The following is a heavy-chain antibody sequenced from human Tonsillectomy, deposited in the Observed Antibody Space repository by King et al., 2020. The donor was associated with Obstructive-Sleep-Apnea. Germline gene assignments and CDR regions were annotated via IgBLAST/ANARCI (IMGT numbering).Heavy chain of an antibody. CDR2: IYYSGST. D-gene: IGHD6-19*01. CDR3: ARERLGVDY. Sequence: VQLQESGPGLVKPSETLSLTFTVSGGSISSYYWSWIRQPPGKGLEWIGYIYYSGSTNYNPSLKSRVTISVDTSKNQFSLKLSSVTAADTAVYYCARERLGVDYWGQGTLVTVSS. J-gene: IGHJ4*02. V-gene: IGHV4-59*01. CDR1: GGSISSYY.